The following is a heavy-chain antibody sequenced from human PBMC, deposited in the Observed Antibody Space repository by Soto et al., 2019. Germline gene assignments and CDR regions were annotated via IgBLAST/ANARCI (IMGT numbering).Heavy chain of an antibody. D-gene: IGHD6-13*01. CDR1: GGSISSSSYY. CDR2: IYYSGST. CDR3: ARPSGGGSSSWYYFDY. Sequence: PSETLSLTCPVSGGSISSSSYYWGWIRQPPGKGLEWIGSIYYSGSTYYNPSLKSRVTISVDTSKNQFSLKLSSVTAADTAVYYCARPSGGGSSSWYYFDYWGQGTLVTVSS. V-gene: IGHV4-39*01. J-gene: IGHJ4*02.